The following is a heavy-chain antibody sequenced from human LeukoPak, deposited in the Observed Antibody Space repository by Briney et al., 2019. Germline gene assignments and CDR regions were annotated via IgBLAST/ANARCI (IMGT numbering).Heavy chain of an antibody. CDR2: ISYDGSNK. CDR3: ASLLLWFGELSNRYFDY. D-gene: IGHD3-10*01. Sequence: GRSLRLSCAASGFTFSSYAMHWVRQAPGKGLEWVAAISYDGSNKYYADSVKGRFTISRDNSKNTLYLQMNSLRAEDTAVYYCASLLLWFGELSNRYFDYWGQGTLVTVSS. CDR1: GFTFSSYA. J-gene: IGHJ4*02. V-gene: IGHV3-30-3*01.